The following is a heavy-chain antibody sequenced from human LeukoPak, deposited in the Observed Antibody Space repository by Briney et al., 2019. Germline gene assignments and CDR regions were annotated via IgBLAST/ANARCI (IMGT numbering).Heavy chain of an antibody. CDR3: ARGAQYSGPQGGFDY. D-gene: IGHD1-26*01. CDR1: GDSIRSTTFY. J-gene: IGHJ4*02. CDR2: IYYSGST. Sequence: SETLSLTCTVSGDSIRSTTFYWGWIRQPPGKGLEWIGSIYYSGSTYYNPSLKSRVTISVDTSKNQFSLKLSSVTAADTAVYYCARGAQYSGPQGGFDYWGQGTLVTVSS. V-gene: IGHV4-39*07.